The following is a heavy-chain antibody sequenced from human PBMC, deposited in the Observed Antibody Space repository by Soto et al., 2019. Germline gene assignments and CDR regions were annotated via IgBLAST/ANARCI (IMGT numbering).Heavy chain of an antibody. CDR2: INDGNGNT. CDR3: ARDHGSGWRSPYYGMDV. CDR1: GYTFTSYA. V-gene: IGHV1-3*01. J-gene: IGHJ6*02. D-gene: IGHD6-19*01. Sequence: QVQLVQSGAEVKKPGASVKVSCKASGYTFTSYAMHWVRQAPGQRLEWMGWINDGNGNTKYSQKFQGRVTITRDTSASTAYMELSSLRSEDTAVYYCARDHGSGWRSPYYGMDVWGQGTTVTVSS.